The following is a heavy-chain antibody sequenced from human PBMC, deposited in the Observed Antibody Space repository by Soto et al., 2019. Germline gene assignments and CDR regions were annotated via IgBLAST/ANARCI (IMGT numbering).Heavy chain of an antibody. V-gene: IGHV4-39*01. CDR2: IYYSGST. CDR1: GGSISSSSYY. Sequence: SETLSLTCTVSGGSISSSSYYWGWIRQPPGKGLEWIGSIYYSGSTYYNPSLKSRVTISVDTSKNQFSLKLSSVTAADTAVYYCARRWSGYYSLVYFDYWGQGTLVTVSS. D-gene: IGHD3-3*01. CDR3: ARRWSGYYSLVYFDY. J-gene: IGHJ4*02.